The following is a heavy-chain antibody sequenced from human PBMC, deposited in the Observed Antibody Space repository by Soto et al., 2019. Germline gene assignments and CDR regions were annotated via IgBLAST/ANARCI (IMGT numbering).Heavy chain of an antibody. CDR3: AREGTGYYGSGSYFGFLYYYYGMDV. CDR2: ISAYNGNT. D-gene: IGHD3-10*01. CDR1: GYTLTSYG. Sequence: ASVKGSCKASGYTLTSYGISWVRQAPGQGLEWMGWISAYNGNTNYAQKLQGRVTMTTDTSTSTAYMELRSLRSDDTAVYYCAREGTGYYGSGSYFGFLYYYYGMDVWGQGTTVTVSS. V-gene: IGHV1-18*01. J-gene: IGHJ6*02.